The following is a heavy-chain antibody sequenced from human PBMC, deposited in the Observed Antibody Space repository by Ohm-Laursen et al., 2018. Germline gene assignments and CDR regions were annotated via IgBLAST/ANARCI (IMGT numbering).Heavy chain of an antibody. J-gene: IGHJ4*02. CDR1: GFTFSSYA. D-gene: IGHD3-22*01. V-gene: IGHV3-23*01. CDR3: AKEPYYDSSGYYGY. CDR2: ISGSGGST. Sequence: GSLRLSCAAAGFTFSSYAMSWVRQAPGKGLEWVSAISGSGGSTYYADSVKGRFTISRDNSKNTLYLQMNSLRAEDTAVYYCAKEPYYDSSGYYGYWGQGTLVTVSS.